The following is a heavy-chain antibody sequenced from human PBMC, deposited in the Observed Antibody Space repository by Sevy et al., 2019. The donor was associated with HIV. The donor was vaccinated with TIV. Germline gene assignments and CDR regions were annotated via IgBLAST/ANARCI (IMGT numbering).Heavy chain of an antibody. V-gene: IGHV3-23*01. CDR1: RFTFRDYA. CDR2: ISGGGGTT. J-gene: IGHJ4*02. CDR3: AKAYCGGGGCYSNFDY. Sequence: GGSLRLSCTASRFTFRDYAMTWVRQAPGKGLEWVSTISGGGGTTEYTDSVKGRFTISRDNSKNMLYLHMNSLRAEDTAVYYCAKAYCGGGGCYSNFDYWGQGTLVTVSS. D-gene: IGHD2-15*01.